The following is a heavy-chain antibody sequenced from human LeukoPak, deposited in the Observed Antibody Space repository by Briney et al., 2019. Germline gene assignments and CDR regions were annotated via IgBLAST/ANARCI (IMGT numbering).Heavy chain of an antibody. CDR1: GLSFSSHN. V-gene: IGHV3-48*04. CDR2: TSTSSSPM. CDR3: ARSRAGEIGDCSGNRCNTFEH. D-gene: IGHD2-15*01. Sequence: PGGSLRLSCAASGLSFSSHNMNWVRQAPGKGLEWVSHTSTSSSPMYYADSVKGRFTVSRDNAKNTVYLQMNSLRGEDTAVYYCARSRAGEIGDCSGNRCNTFEHWGQGTLVTVSS. J-gene: IGHJ4*02.